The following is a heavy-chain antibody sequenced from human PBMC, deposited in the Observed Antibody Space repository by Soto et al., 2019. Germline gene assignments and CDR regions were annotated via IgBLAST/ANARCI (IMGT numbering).Heavy chain of an antibody. V-gene: IGHV1-18*04. CDR1: GYTFTSYY. Sequence: QVQLVQSGAEVKKPGASVKVSCKASGYTFTSYYMHWVRQAPGQGLEWMGWISAYNGNTNYAQKLQGRVTMTTDTSTSTAYMELRSLRSDDTAVYYCAREMYYDFWSGWGRDYYYGMDVWGQGTTVTVSS. J-gene: IGHJ6*02. CDR2: ISAYNGNT. D-gene: IGHD3-3*01. CDR3: AREMYYDFWSGWGRDYYYGMDV.